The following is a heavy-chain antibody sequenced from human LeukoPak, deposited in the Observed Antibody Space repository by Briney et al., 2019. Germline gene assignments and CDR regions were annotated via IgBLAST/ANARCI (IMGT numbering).Heavy chain of an antibody. D-gene: IGHD3-22*01. J-gene: IGHJ4*02. CDR3: ASLSGFYLD. CDR2: IYYSGST. CDR1: GDSISSGNYY. V-gene: IGHV4-31*03. Sequence: SETLSLTCTDSGDSISSGNYYWSWIRQHPGKGLEWIGYIYYSGSTYYNPSLKSRVTISVDTSKNQFSLKLNSVTAADTAVYYCASLSGFYLDWGQGTLVTVSS.